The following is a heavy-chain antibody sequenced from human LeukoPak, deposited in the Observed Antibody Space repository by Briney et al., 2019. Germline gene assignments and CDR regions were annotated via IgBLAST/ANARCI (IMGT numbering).Heavy chain of an antibody. J-gene: IGHJ2*01. CDR2: IKSKSNGGTI. CDR3: ATDAVKTPAYFDL. Sequence: GGSLRLSCAASGFTFSNAWMSWVRQAPGKGLEWVGRIKSKSNGGTIDYAAPVKGRFTISRDDSMNTLYLQMNSLKIEDTAVYYCATDAVKTPAYFDLWGRGALVTVSS. V-gene: IGHV3-15*01. CDR1: GFTFSNAW.